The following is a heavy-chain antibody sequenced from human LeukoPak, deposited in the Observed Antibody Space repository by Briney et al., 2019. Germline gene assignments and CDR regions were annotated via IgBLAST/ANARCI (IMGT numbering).Heavy chain of an antibody. Sequence: ASVKVSCKASGGTFSSYAISWVRQAPGQGLEWMGRIIPILGIANYAQKFQGRVAITADKSTSTAYMELSSLGSEDTAVYYCARSDSSGYGVDYWGQGTLVTVSS. CDR3: ARSDSSGYGVDY. CDR1: GGTFSSYA. CDR2: IIPILGIA. V-gene: IGHV1-69*04. J-gene: IGHJ4*02. D-gene: IGHD3-22*01.